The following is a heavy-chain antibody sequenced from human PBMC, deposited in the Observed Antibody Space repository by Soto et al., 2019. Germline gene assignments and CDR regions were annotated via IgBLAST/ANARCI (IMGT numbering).Heavy chain of an antibody. CDR1: GFTFSSYS. Sequence: GGSLRLSCAASGFTFSSYSMNWVRQAPGKGLEWVSSISSSSSYIYYADSVKGRFTISRDNAKNSLYLQMNSLRAEDTAVYYCARVPTYGSGSYYNPDNYYYYGMDVWGQGTTVTSP. D-gene: IGHD3-10*01. V-gene: IGHV3-21*01. CDR2: ISSSSSYI. CDR3: ARVPTYGSGSYYNPDNYYYYGMDV. J-gene: IGHJ6*02.